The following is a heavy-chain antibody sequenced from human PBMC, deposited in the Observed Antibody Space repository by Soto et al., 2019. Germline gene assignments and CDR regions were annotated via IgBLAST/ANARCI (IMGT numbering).Heavy chain of an antibody. Sequence: QVQLVQSGGEVKKPGASVKVSCKTSGYTFTTYGISWVRQAPGQGLEWVGWISAYSGKTHYAQKFQGKVTMTTDTSTNTAYLELRSLRSDETAVYYGARDPYLGDHQYWGQGTLVTVSS. V-gene: IGHV1-18*01. D-gene: IGHD3-16*01. CDR1: GYTFTTYG. J-gene: IGHJ4*02. CDR3: ARDPYLGDHQY. CDR2: ISAYSGKT.